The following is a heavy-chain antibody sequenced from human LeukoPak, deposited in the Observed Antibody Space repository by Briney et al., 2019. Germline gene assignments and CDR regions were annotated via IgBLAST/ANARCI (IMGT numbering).Heavy chain of an antibody. V-gene: IGHV4-31*03. J-gene: IGHJ4*02. CDR2: IYYSGST. D-gene: IGHD6-6*01. Sequence: SQTLSLTCTVPGGSISSGGYYWSWIRQHPGKGLEWIGYIYYSGSTYYNPSLKSRVTISVDTSKNQFSLKLSSVTAADTAVYYCARGIEYSSSSFDYWGQGTLVTVSS. CDR3: ARGIEYSSSSFDY. CDR1: GGSISSGGYY.